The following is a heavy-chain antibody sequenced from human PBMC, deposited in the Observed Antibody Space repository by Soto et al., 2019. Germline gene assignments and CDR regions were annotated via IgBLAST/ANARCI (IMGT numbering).Heavy chain of an antibody. Sequence: GPSVKVSCKASGGTFSSYAISWVRQAPGQGLEWMGGIIPIFGTANYAQKFQGRVTITADKSTSTAYMELSSLRSEDTAVYYCARAGCSSTSCYSDYWGQGTLVTVSS. J-gene: IGHJ4*02. V-gene: IGHV1-69*06. D-gene: IGHD2-2*01. CDR2: IIPIFGTA. CDR3: ARAGCSSTSCYSDY. CDR1: GGTFSSYA.